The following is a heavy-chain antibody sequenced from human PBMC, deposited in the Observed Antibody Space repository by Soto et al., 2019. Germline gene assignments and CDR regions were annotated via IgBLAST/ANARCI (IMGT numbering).Heavy chain of an antibody. CDR3: ARGDCVGGPCYSWAGTFYYYMDV. CDR1: GFTFSNYW. V-gene: IGHV3-74*01. Sequence: EVQLVESGGGLVQPGGSLRLSCAASGFTFSNYWMYWVRQAPGKGLVWVSRINSDVSVSSYADSVKGRLTISRDKVKNNMYLQMNSLRAEDTAVYYCARGDCVGGPCYSWAGTFYYYMDVWGKGTTVTVFS. J-gene: IGHJ6*03. D-gene: IGHD2-15*01. CDR2: INSDVSVS.